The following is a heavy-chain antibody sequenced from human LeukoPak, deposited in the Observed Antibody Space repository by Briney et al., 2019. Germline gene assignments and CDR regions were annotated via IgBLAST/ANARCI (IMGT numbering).Heavy chain of an antibody. J-gene: IGHJ6*02. V-gene: IGHV4-59*01. CDR3: ARDLGTRYYGMDV. Sequence: SETLSLTCTVSGGSISSYYWSWIRQPPGKGLEWIGYIYYSGGTNYNPSLKSRVTISVDTSKNQFSLKLSSVTAADTAVYYCARDLGTRYYGMDVWGQGTTVTVSS. CDR1: GGSISSYY. CDR2: IYYSGGT.